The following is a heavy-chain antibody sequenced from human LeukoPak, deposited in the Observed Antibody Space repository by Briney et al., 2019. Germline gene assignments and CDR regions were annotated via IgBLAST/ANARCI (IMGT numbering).Heavy chain of an antibody. CDR2: ISSSSSTI. V-gene: IGHV3-48*02. CDR3: ATLPLRVRGVHDY. Sequence: GGSLRLSCAPSGFTFSSYSMNWVRQAPGKWLEWVSYISSSSSTIYYADSVKGRFTISRDNAKNSLYLQMNSLRDEDTAVYYCATLPLRVRGVHDYWGQGTLVTVSS. J-gene: IGHJ4*02. D-gene: IGHD3-10*01. CDR1: GFTFSSYS.